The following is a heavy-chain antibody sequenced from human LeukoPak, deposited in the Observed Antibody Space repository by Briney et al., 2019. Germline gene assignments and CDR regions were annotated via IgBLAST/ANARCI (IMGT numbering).Heavy chain of an antibody. V-gene: IGHV4-61*02. J-gene: IGHJ6*03. CDR3: AREAPYSSSWGYYYYYYMDV. D-gene: IGHD6-13*01. Sequence: SQTLSLTCTVSGGSISSGSYYWSWIRQPAGNGLEWIGRIYTSGSTNYNPSLKSRVTISVDTSKNQFSLKLSSVTAADTAVYYCAREAPYSSSWGYYYYYYMDVWGKGTTVTVSS. CDR2: IYTSGST. CDR1: GGSISSGSYY.